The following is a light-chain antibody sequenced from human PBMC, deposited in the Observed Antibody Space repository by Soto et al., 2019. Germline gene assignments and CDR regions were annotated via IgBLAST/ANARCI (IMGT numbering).Light chain of an antibody. CDR3: QSYDSSLSSGV. V-gene: IGLV1-40*01. CDR2: VNS. CDR1: SSNIGAGYD. J-gene: IGLJ3*02. Sequence: QSVLTQPPSVSGAPGQRVTISCTGSSSNIGAGYDVHWYQQLPGTAPKLLIYVNSNRPSGVPDRFSGSKSGTSASLAITGLQAEDEADYYCQSYDSSLSSGVFGGGTQLTVL.